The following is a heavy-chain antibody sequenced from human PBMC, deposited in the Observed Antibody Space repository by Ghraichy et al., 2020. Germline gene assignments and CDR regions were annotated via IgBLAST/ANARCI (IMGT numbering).Heavy chain of an antibody. CDR1: GFSFSSYS. V-gene: IGHV3-48*02. J-gene: IGHJ6*01. Sequence: ETLSLTCAASGFSFSSYSMNWVRQAPGKGLEWVSYISSSSSIIYYAASVKGRFTISRDNAKNSLHLQMNTLRDEDTAVYYCARPPGATTFSYYYGMDVWGQGTTVTVSS. CDR2: ISSSSSII. CDR3: ARPPGATTFSYYYGMDV. D-gene: IGHD4-17*01.